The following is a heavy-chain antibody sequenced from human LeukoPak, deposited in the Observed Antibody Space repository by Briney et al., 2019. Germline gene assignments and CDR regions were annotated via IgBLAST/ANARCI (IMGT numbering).Heavy chain of an antibody. CDR2: ISWNSGSI. V-gene: IGHV3-9*01. Sequence: GRSLRLSCAASGFTFDDYAMHWVRQAPGKGLEWVSGISWNSGSIGYADSVKGRFTISRDNAKNSLYLQMNGLRAEDTALYYCAQGSAFDIWGQGTMVTVSS. J-gene: IGHJ3*02. CDR1: GFTFDDYA. CDR3: AQGSAFDI.